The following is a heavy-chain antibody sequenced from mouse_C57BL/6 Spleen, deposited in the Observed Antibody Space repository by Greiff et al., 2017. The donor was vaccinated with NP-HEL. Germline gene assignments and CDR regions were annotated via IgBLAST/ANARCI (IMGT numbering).Heavy chain of an antibody. V-gene: IGHV3-1*01. J-gene: IGHJ2*01. CDR3: ARGGIRYYFDY. D-gene: IGHD2-14*01. Sequence: EVHLVESGPGMVKPSQSLSLTCTVTGYSITSGYDWHWIRHFPGNKLEWMGYISYSGSTNYNPSLKSRISITHDTSKNHFFLKLNSVTTEDTATYYCARGGIRYYFDYWGQGTTLTVSS. CDR2: ISYSGST. CDR1: GYSITSGYD.